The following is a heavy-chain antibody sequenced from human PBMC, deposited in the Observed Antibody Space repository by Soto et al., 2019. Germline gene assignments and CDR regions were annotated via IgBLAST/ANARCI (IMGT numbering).Heavy chain of an antibody. CDR2: INPNGGST. Sequence: QVQLVQSGAEVKRPGASVKVSCKASGYNFTTYYMHWVRHAPGQGLEWLGIINPNGGSTTYAQKFQGRVTMTRDTSTSTVYLELSSLRSEDTAVYYFARAGYCSGGTCFHVNCYYWGQGTLVTVSA. J-gene: IGHJ4*02. V-gene: IGHV1-46*01. CDR1: GYNFTTYY. CDR3: ARAGYCSGGTCFHVNCYY. D-gene: IGHD2-15*01.